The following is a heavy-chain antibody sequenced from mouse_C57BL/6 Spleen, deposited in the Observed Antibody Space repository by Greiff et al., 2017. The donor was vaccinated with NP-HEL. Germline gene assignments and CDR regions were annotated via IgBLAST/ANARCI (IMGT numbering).Heavy chain of an antibody. CDR3: ARRDGYYSYYFDY. V-gene: IGHV1-76*01. CDR1: GYTFTDYY. CDR2: IYPGSGNT. D-gene: IGHD2-3*01. Sequence: QVHVKQSGAELVRPGASVKLSCKASGYTFTDYYINWVKQRPGQGLEWIARIYPGSGNTYYNEKFKGKATLTAEKSSSTAYMQLSSLTSEDSSVYFCARRDGYYSYYFDYWGQGTTLTVSS. J-gene: IGHJ2*01.